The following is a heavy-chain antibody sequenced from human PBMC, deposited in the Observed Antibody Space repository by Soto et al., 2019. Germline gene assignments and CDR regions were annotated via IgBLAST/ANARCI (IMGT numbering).Heavy chain of an antibody. Sequence: PSETLSLTCAVYGGSFSGYYWSWIRQPPGEGLEWIGEINHSGSTNYNPSLKSRVTISVDTSKNQFSLKLSSVTAADTAVYYCARDNGDLDDYWGQGTLVTVSS. D-gene: IGHD4-17*01. J-gene: IGHJ4*02. CDR2: INHSGST. V-gene: IGHV4-34*01. CDR1: GGSFSGYY. CDR3: ARDNGDLDDY.